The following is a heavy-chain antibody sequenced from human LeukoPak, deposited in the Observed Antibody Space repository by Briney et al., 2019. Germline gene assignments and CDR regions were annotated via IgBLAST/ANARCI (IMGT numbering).Heavy chain of an antibody. J-gene: IGHJ4*02. V-gene: IGHV4-39*07. CDR3: ARDTSSGWYRGYFDY. CDR2: IYYSGST. CDR1: GGSISSSSYY. Sequence: SETLSLTCTVSGGSISSSSYYWGWIRQPPGKGLEWIGSIYYSGSTYYNPSLKSRVTISVDTSKNQFSLKLSSVTAADTAVYYCARDTSSGWYRGYFDYWGQGTRVTVSS. D-gene: IGHD6-19*01.